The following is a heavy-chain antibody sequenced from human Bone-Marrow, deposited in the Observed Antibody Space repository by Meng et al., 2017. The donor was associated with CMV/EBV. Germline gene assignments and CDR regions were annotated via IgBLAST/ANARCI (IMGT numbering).Heavy chain of an antibody. CDR2: ISGSGGST. CDR3: ARELSGHNFWSGSYIMDV. V-gene: IGHV3-23*01. CDR1: GFTFSSYA. Sequence: GGSLRLSCAASGFTFSSYAMSWVRQAPGKGLEWVSAISGSGGSTYYADSVKGRFTISRDNAKNSLYLQMSGLRAEDTAVYYCARELSGHNFWSGSYIMDVWAQGTTVTVSS. J-gene: IGHJ6*02. D-gene: IGHD3-3*01.